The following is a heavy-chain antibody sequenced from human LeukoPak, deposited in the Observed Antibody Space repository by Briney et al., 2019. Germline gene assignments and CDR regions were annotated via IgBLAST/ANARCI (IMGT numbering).Heavy chain of an antibody. CDR3: TRYNNDHFDY. CDR2: ISWNSGSI. Sequence: GGSLRLSCAASGFTFDDYAMHWVRQAPGKSLEWVSGISWNSGSIGYADSVKGRFTISRDNSKNTMSVQMDDLRAEDTAVYYCTRYNNDHFDYWGQGTLVTVSS. CDR1: GFTFDDYA. J-gene: IGHJ4*02. D-gene: IGHD5-24*01. V-gene: IGHV3-9*01.